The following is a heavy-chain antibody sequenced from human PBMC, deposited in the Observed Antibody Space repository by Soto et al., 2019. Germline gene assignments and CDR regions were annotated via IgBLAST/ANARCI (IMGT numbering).Heavy chain of an antibody. D-gene: IGHD2-8*01. V-gene: IGHV4-39*01. Sequence: SETLSLTCTVSGGSISSSSYYWGWIRQPPGKGLEWIGSIYYSGSTYYNPSLKSRVTISVDASKNQFSLKLSSVTAADTAVYYCARKELGYCTNGVCYGWFDPWGQGTLVTVSS. J-gene: IGHJ5*02. CDR1: GGSISSSSYY. CDR2: IYYSGST. CDR3: ARKELGYCTNGVCYGWFDP.